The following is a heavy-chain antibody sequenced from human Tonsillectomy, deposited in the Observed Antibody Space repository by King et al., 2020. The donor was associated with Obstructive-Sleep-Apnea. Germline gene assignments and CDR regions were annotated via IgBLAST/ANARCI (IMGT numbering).Heavy chain of an antibody. D-gene: IGHD2-2*01. J-gene: IGHJ3*02. Sequence: VQLVESGAEVKKPGVSVMVSCKASGYTFTSSYIHWVRQAPGQGLEWMGIISPSDCSISYAQNFQGRVTMTSDTSTSTVYMELSSLRPEDTAVYYCARDPGSSGFDIWGPGTMVTVSS. CDR2: ISPSDCSI. V-gene: IGHV1-46*01. CDR1: GYTFTSSY. CDR3: ARDPGSSGFDI.